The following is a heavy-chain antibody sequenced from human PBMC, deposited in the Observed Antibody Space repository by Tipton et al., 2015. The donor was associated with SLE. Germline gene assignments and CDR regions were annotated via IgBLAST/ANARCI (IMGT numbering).Heavy chain of an antibody. D-gene: IGHD2-2*01. CDR1: GYSFSNYA. V-gene: IGHV1-3*01. Sequence: QSGAEVKKPGASVKVSCKASGYSFSNYAMHWVRQAPGQRLEWMGWINGGNGHTKYAQEFEGRVTLTRDEFASTAYMELSSLRSEDTAVYYCAREGCSSTSCYTWLDPWGQGTLVTVSS. CDR2: INGGNGHT. CDR3: AREGCSSTSCYTWLDP. J-gene: IGHJ5*02.